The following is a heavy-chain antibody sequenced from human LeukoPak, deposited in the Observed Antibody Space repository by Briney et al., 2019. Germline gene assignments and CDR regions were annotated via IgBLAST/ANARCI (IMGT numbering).Heavy chain of an antibody. D-gene: IGHD6-13*01. CDR3: AKGYLAAAFDY. Sequence: PGGSLRLSCATSGFSFSSHAMTWVRQAPGKGLEWLSAISGSGGSTYYADSVKGRFTISRDNSKNTLYLQMNSLRAEDTAVYYCAKGYLAAAFDYWGQGTLVTVSS. V-gene: IGHV3-23*01. CDR1: GFSFSSHA. CDR2: ISGSGGST. J-gene: IGHJ4*02.